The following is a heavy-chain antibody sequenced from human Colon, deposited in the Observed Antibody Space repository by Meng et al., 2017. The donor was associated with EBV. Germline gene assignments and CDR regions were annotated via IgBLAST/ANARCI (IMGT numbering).Heavy chain of an antibody. V-gene: IGHV4-30-4*01. Sequence: QVRLQVSGPGLVNPSQTLSYTCPVSGGSINSGDYYWSWVRQPPGKGLEWIGYIYYTGSTYYNPSLKSRVTISMDTSKNQFSLRLSSVTAADMAVYYCARNYYFDYWGQGTLVTVSS. CDR2: IYYTGST. CDR3: ARNYYFDY. CDR1: GGSINSGDYY. J-gene: IGHJ4*02.